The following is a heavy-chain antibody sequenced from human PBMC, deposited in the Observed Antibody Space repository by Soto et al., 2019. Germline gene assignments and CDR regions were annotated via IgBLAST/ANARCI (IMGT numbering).Heavy chain of an antibody. CDR1: GYIFTSYG. D-gene: IGHD2-15*01. J-gene: IGHJ6*03. V-gene: IGHV1-18*01. CDR3: ASGGPPAASSYDYYYLDN. CDR2: ISTYNANT. Sequence: ASVKVSCKASGYIFTSYGISWVRQAPGQGLEWMGWISTYNANTNYAQKLQGRVTMTRHTSTSTAYMELSSLRSEDTAVYYCASGGPPAASSYDYYYLDNWGKGTTVTVSS.